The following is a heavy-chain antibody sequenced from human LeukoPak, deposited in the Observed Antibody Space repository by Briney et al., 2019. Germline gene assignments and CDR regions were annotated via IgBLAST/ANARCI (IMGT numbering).Heavy chain of an antibody. D-gene: IGHD3-16*01. V-gene: IGHV1-2*02. CDR1: GYTFTGYY. J-gene: IGHJ4*02. CDR2: INPNSGGT. CDR3: ARDVNMITFGGVRF. Sequence: GASVKVSCKASGYTFTGYYMHWVRQAPGQGLEWMGWINPNSGGTNYAQKFQGRVTMTTDTSTSTAYMELRSLRSDDTAVYYCARDVNMITFGGVRFWGQGTLVTVSS.